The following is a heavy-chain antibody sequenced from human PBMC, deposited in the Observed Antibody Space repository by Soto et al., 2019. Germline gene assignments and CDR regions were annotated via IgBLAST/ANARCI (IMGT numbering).Heavy chain of an antibody. CDR3: TRIGGRVFDYYMDV. V-gene: IGHV3-49*03. Sequence: GGSMRLSCTASGFNFGDYAMSWFRQAPGKGLEWVGFIRSKAYGGTTEYAASVKGRFTISGDDSKSIAYLQMNSLKTEDTAVYYCTRIGGRVFDYYMDVWGKGTTVTVSS. CDR1: GFNFGDYA. CDR2: IRSKAYGGTT. J-gene: IGHJ6*03.